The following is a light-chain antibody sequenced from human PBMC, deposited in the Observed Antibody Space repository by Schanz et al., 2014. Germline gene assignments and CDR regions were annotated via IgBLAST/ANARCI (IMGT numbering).Light chain of an antibody. CDR2: GAS. CDR1: QSVSSSF. Sequence: EIVLTQSPGTLSLSPGERATLSCRASQSVSSSFLAWYQQKPGQAPRLLIYGASRRAPGIPDRFSGSGSGTDFTLTISSLEPEDFAVYYCQQRDSWPLTFGGGTKVELK. J-gene: IGKJ4*01. V-gene: IGKV3D-20*02. CDR3: QQRDSWPLT.